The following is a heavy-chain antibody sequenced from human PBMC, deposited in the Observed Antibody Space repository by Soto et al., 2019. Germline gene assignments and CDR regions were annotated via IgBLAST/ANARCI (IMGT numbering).Heavy chain of an antibody. CDR2: ISPTGGST. Sequence: GGSLRLSCAASGFTFSSQDMSWVRQAPGEGLEWVSSISPTGGSTKYADSVKGRFTISRDNSKNTLYLQMNSLRAEDTAVYYCAKDNIVVVVAATFDYWGQGTLVTVSS. CDR3: AKDNIVVVVAATFDY. J-gene: IGHJ4*02. V-gene: IGHV3-23*01. D-gene: IGHD2-15*01. CDR1: GFTFSSQD.